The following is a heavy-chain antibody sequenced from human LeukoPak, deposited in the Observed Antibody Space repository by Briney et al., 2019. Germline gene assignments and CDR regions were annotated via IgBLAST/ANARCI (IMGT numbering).Heavy chain of an antibody. Sequence: SETLSLTCAVYGGSFSGYYWSWIRQPPGKGLEWIGEINHSGSTNYNPSLKSRVTISVDRSKNQFSLKLSSVTAADTAVYYCARVRPSPSTYGSGSYYNYFDYWGQGTLVTVSS. J-gene: IGHJ4*02. CDR3: ARVRPSPSTYGSGSYYNYFDY. CDR2: INHSGST. CDR1: GGSFSGYY. D-gene: IGHD3-10*01. V-gene: IGHV4-34*01.